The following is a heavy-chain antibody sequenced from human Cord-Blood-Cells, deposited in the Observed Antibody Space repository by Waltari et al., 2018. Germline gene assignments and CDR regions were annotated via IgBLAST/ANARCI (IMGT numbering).Heavy chain of an antibody. D-gene: IGHD5-12*01. J-gene: IGHJ4*02. CDR2: IYYSGST. V-gene: IGHV4-39*01. CDR3: ARHNGESGYDDY. CDR1: GGSLSSSSYY. Sequence: QLQLQESGPGLVKPSETLSLTCPVPGGSLSSSSYYWGWIRQPPGKGLEWIGSIYYSGSTYYNPSLKSRVTISVDTSKNQFSLKLSSVTAADTAVYYCARHNGESGYDDYWGQGTLVTVSS.